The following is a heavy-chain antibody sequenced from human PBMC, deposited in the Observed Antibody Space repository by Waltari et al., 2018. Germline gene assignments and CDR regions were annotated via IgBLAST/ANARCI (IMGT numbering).Heavy chain of an antibody. D-gene: IGHD5-18*01. CDR3: TTDGYPRTGY. J-gene: IGHJ4*02. CDR1: GGTFSSYA. V-gene: IGHV1-69*05. CDR2: IIPSFGTA. Sequence: QVQLVQSGAEVKKPGSSVKVSCKASGGTFSSYAISWVRQAPGQGLEWMGGIIPSFGTANYAQKFQGRVTITTDESTSTAYMELSSLKTEDTAVYYCTTDGYPRTGYWGQGTLVTVSS.